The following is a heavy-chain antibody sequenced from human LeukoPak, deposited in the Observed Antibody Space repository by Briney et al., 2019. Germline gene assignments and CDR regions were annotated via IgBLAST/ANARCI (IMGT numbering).Heavy chain of an antibody. Sequence: GSLRLSCAASGFTFSSYGMHWVRQAPGKVLEWIGSIYYSGSTYYNPSLKSRVTISVDTSKNQFSLKLSSVTAADTAVYYCAFPDGYDAFDIWGQGTMVTVSS. V-gene: IGHV4-59*05. J-gene: IGHJ3*02. CDR1: GFTFSSYG. CDR2: IYYSGST. D-gene: IGHD5-18*01. CDR3: AFPDGYDAFDI.